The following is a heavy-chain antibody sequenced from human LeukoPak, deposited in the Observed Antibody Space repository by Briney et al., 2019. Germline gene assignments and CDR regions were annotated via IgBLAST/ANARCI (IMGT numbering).Heavy chain of an antibody. V-gene: IGHV3-23*01. CDR3: AKAANYDTLTGYYLDY. J-gene: IGHJ4*02. D-gene: IGHD3-9*01. CDR2: FSGSGGHT. Sequence: PGGSLRLSCAASGFNFTNYVMGWVRQAPGKGLEWVSAFSGSGGHTYYADAVEGRFTISRDTSKNTLYLQMNSLRAEDTAVYYCAKAANYDTLTGYYLDYWGQGTLVTVSS. CDR1: GFNFTNYV.